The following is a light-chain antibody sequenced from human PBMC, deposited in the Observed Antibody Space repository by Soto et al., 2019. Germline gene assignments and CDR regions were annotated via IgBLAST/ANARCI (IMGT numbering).Light chain of an antibody. V-gene: IGLV2-11*01. Sequence: QSALTQPRSVSGSPGQSVTISCTGASSDVAGYNYDSWYQQHPGKAPKLMIYDVSTRPSGVPDRFSGSKSGNPASLTISGHQIDDEADYYCCSYAGRYTYVFGSGTKLTVL. CDR2: DVS. J-gene: IGLJ1*01. CDR3: CSYAGRYTYV. CDR1: SSDVAGYNY.